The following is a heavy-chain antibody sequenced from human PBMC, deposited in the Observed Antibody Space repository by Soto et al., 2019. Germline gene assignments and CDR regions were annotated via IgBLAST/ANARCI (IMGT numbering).Heavy chain of an antibody. D-gene: IGHD3-22*01. J-gene: IGHJ5*02. CDR1: GYTFTGYY. V-gene: IGHV1-2*02. CDR2: INPNSGGT. Sequence: GASVKVSCKASGYTFTGYYMHWVRQAPGQGLEWMGWINPNSGGTNYAQKFQGRVTMTRDTSISTAYMELSRLRSDDTAVYYCARAYYPTYYYDSSGYYPFDPWGQGTLVTVS. CDR3: ARAYYPTYYYDSSGYYPFDP.